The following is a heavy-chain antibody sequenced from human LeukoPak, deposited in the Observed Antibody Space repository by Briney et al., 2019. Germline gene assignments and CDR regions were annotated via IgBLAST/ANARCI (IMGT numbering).Heavy chain of an antibody. Sequence: GGSLRLSCAASGFTFSSYAMSWVRQTPGKGLDWVSSISSSGNTYYADSVKGRFTISRDNSKNMLYLQMNSLRAEDTAVYYCVKGRISEDGLDFWGQGTLVTVSS. J-gene: IGHJ4*02. CDR1: GFTFSSYA. V-gene: IGHV3-23*01. CDR3: VKGRISEDGLDF. D-gene: IGHD6-13*01. CDR2: ISSSGNT.